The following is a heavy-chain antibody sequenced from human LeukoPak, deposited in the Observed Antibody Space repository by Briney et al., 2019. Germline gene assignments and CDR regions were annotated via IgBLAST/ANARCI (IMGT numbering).Heavy chain of an antibody. CDR2: INPDGRDT. Sequence: GGSLRLSCVVSGFTFNRCWMNWVRQAPGKGLEWVAHINPDGRDTYYVGSVKGRFTISRDNAQNSMYLQMNSLRVEDTAVYYCTSWGDTTAEYFQRWGQGTLVTVSS. J-gene: IGHJ1*01. V-gene: IGHV3-7*01. CDR1: GFTFNRCW. D-gene: IGHD2-21*02. CDR3: TSWGDTTAEYFQR.